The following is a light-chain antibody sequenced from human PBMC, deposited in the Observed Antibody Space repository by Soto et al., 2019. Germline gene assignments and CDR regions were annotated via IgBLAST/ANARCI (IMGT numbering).Light chain of an antibody. V-gene: IGKV1-27*01. J-gene: IGKJ1*01. CDR2: AAS. CDR3: QKYNSAPLT. Sequence: DIQMTQSPSSLSASVGDRVTISCRASQGISNYLAWYQQKPGKVPKLLIYAASTLQLGVPSRFTGSGSATDFSLTITSLQPEDAATYYCQKYNSAPLTFGQGTKLEIK. CDR1: QGISNY.